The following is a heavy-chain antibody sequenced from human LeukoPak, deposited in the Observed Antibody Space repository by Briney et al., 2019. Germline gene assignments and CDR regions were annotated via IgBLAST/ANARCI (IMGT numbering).Heavy chain of an antibody. CDR1: GFTFNNYA. Sequence: PGGSLRLSCAASGFTFNNYAMHWVRQAPGKGLEWVAVVYSGGSTYYADSVKGRFTISRDNSKNTLYLQMNSLRAEDTAVYYCARVGYNWNDRNWFDPWGQGTLVTVSS. D-gene: IGHD1-1*01. J-gene: IGHJ5*02. CDR3: ARVGYNWNDRNWFDP. V-gene: IGHV3-66*01. CDR2: VYSGGST.